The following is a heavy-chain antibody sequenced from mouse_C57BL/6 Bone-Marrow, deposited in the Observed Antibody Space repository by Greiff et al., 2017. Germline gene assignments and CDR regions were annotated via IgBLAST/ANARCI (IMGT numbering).Heavy chain of an antibody. CDR2: ISDGGSYT. Sequence: EVQVVESGGGLVKPGGSLKLSCAASGFTFSSYAMSWVRQTPEKRLEWVATISDGGSYTYYPDNVKGRFTISRDNAKNNLYLQMSPLKSEDTAMYYCARGEFITTVVSLSDYAMDYWGQGTSVTVSS. V-gene: IGHV5-4*01. CDR1: GFTFSSYA. D-gene: IGHD1-1*01. J-gene: IGHJ4*01. CDR3: ARGEFITTVVSLSDYAMDY.